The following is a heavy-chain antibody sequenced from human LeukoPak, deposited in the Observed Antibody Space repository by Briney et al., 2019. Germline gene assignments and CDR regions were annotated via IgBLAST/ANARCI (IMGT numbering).Heavy chain of an antibody. J-gene: IGHJ3*02. CDR3: ARGLSTGSRWYLYRDDAFDI. CDR1: GYTFTSYG. CDR2: ISAYNGNT. Sequence: GASVKVSCKASGYTFTSYGISWVRQAPGQGLEWMGWISAYNGNTNYAQNLQGRGTMTTDTSTSTAYMALRSLRSDDTAVYYCARGLSTGSRWYLYRDDAFDIWGQGTMVTVSS. V-gene: IGHV1-18*01. D-gene: IGHD6-13*01.